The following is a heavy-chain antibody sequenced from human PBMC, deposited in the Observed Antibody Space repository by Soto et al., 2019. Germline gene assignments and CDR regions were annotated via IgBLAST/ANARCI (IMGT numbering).Heavy chain of an antibody. Sequence: SETLSLTCAVYGGSFSCYYWSWIRQPPGKGLEWIGEINHSGSTNYNPSLKSRVTISVDTSKNQFSLKLSSVTAADTAVYYCARRGAYYDILTGPYYYYYGMDVWGQGTTVTVSS. CDR3: ARRGAYYDILTGPYYYYYGMDV. D-gene: IGHD3-9*01. V-gene: IGHV4-34*01. CDR1: GGSFSCYY. CDR2: INHSGST. J-gene: IGHJ6*02.